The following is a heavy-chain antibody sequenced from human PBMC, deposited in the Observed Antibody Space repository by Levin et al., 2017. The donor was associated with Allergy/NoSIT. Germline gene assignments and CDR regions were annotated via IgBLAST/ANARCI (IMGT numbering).Heavy chain of an antibody. D-gene: IGHD3-10*01. CDR1: GFTFSSYE. Sequence: GGSLRLSCAASGFTFSSYEMNWVRQAPGKGLEWVSYISSSGSTIYYADSVKGRFTISRDNAKNSLYLQMNSLRAEDTAVYYCAREESRYYGSGSYQPYYDYGMDVWGQGTTVTVSS. J-gene: IGHJ6*02. CDR2: ISSSGSTI. CDR3: AREESRYYGSGSYQPYYDYGMDV. V-gene: IGHV3-48*03.